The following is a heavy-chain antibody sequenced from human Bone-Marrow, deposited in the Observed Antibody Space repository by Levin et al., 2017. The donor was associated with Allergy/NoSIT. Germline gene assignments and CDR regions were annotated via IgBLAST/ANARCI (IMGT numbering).Heavy chain of an antibody. CDR2: ISWNGDNI. V-gene: IGHV3-9*01. J-gene: IGHJ4*02. D-gene: IGHD3-16*01. Sequence: PGGSLRLSCAASGFTFDDFVLHWVRQAPGKGLEWVSGISWNGDNIDYADSVKGRFTISRDNAENSLYLQMNSLRPEDTALYYCVKDFGQEWGQGTLVTVSS. CDR1: GFTFDDFV. CDR3: VKDFGQE.